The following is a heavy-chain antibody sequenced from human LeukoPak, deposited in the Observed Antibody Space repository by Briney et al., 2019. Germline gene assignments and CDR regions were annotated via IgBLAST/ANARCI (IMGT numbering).Heavy chain of an antibody. CDR3: ARVGDYYYYYMDV. V-gene: IGHV4-39*07. J-gene: IGHJ6*03. D-gene: IGHD4-17*01. CDR2: IYYSGST. CDR1: GGSISSSSYY. Sequence: SETLSLTCTVSGGSISSSSYYWGWIRQPPGKGLEWIGSIYYSGSTYYNPSLKSRVTISVDTSKNQFSLKLSSVTAADTAVYYCARVGDYYYYYMDVWGKGTTVTVSS.